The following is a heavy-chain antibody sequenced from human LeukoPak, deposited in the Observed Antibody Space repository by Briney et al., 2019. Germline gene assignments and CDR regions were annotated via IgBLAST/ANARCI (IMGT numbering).Heavy chain of an antibody. Sequence: PGGSLRLSCTASGFNFGSDAMHWVRQAPGKGLEWLAFIWYDGSNDHYADSVKGRFTISRDNSKNTVCLQMNSLRVEDTAVYYCARDPSGSGWSLNNWGQGILVTVSS. J-gene: IGHJ4*02. V-gene: IGHV3-33*01. CDR1: GFNFGSDA. CDR2: IWYDGSND. CDR3: ARDPSGSGWSLNN. D-gene: IGHD6-19*01.